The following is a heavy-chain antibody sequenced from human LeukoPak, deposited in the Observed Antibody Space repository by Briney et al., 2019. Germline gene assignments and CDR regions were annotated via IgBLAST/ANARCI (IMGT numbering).Heavy chain of an antibody. CDR3: ARRLHRVQLWGY. V-gene: IGHV4-34*01. D-gene: IGHD5-18*01. J-gene: IGHJ4*02. Sequence: PSETLSLTCAVYGGSFSGHYWSWIRQPPGKGLEWIGEINHSGSTNYNPSLKSRVTISVGTSKNQFSLKLSSVTAADTAVYYCARRLHRVQLWGYWGQGTLVTVSS. CDR1: GGSFSGHY. CDR2: INHSGST.